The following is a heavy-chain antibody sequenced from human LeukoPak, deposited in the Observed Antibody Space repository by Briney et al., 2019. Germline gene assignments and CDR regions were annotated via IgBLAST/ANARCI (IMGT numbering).Heavy chain of an antibody. V-gene: IGHV1-18*01. Sequence: ASVKVSCKASGYTFTSYGISWVRQAPGQGLEWMGWISAYNGNTNYAQKLQGRVTMTTDTSTSPAYMELRSLRSDDTAVYYCARDFSGNTGKVVDYWGQGTLVIVSS. CDR2: ISAYNGNT. J-gene: IGHJ4*02. CDR3: ARDFSGNTGKVVDY. D-gene: IGHD1/OR15-1a*01. CDR1: GYTFTSYG.